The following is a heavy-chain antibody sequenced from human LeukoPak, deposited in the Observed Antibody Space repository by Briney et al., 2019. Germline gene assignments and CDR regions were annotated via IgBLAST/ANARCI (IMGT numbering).Heavy chain of an antibody. J-gene: IGHJ4*02. Sequence: SETLSLTCTVSGGSISSSSYYWGWIRQPPGKGLEWIGSIYYSGSTNYNPSLKSRVTISVDTSKNQFSLKLSSVTAADTAVYYCARTSNPTYCSGGSCPLGYWGQGTLVTVSS. D-gene: IGHD2-15*01. CDR1: GGSISSSSYY. CDR2: IYYSGST. CDR3: ARTSNPTYCSGGSCPLGY. V-gene: IGHV4-39*07.